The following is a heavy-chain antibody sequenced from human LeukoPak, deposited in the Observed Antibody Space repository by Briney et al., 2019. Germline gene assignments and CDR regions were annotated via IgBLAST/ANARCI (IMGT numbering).Heavy chain of an antibody. J-gene: IGHJ4*02. Sequence: SQTLSLTCAISGDSVSSNSAAWNWIRQSPSRGLEWLGRTYYRSKWYNDYAVSVKSRITINPDTSKNQFSLQLNSVTPADTAVYYCARLVQSRNRAVLYSSSWYQDYWGQGTLVTVSS. V-gene: IGHV6-1*01. CDR1: GDSVSSNSAA. CDR3: ARLVQSRNRAVLYSSSWYQDY. CDR2: TYYRSKWYN. D-gene: IGHD6-13*01.